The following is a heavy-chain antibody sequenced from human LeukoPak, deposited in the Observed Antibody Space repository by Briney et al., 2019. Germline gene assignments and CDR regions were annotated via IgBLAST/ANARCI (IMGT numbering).Heavy chain of an antibody. Sequence: PGRSLRLSCAASGFTFSSYAMHWVRQAPGKGLEWVAVISYDGSNKYYADSVKGRFTISRDNSKNTLYLQMNSLRAEDTAVYYCAKGGLGYCSSTSCYGPQYYMDVWGKGTTVTISS. CDR1: GFTFSSYA. D-gene: IGHD2-2*01. CDR2: ISYDGSNK. J-gene: IGHJ6*03. V-gene: IGHV3-30*04. CDR3: AKGGLGYCSSTSCYGPQYYMDV.